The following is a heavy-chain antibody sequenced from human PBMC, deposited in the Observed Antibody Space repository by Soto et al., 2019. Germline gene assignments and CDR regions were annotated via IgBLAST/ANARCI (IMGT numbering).Heavy chain of an antibody. V-gene: IGHV4-59*01. CDR3: ARSEGSIAAAQGLYYFDY. CDR1: GGSISSYY. J-gene: IGHJ4*02. D-gene: IGHD6-13*01. CDR2: IYYSGST. Sequence: PSETLSLTCTVSGGSISSYYWSWIRQPPGKGLEWIGYIYYSGSTNYNPSLKSRVTISVDTSKNQFSLKLSSVTAADTAVYYCARSEGSIAAAQGLYYFDYWGQGTLVTVSS.